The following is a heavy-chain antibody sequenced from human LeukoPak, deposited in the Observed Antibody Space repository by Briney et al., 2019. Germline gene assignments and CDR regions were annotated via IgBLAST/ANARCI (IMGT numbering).Heavy chain of an antibody. D-gene: IGHD6-6*01. Sequence: TLSLTCAVSGGSISSGGYSWSWILQPPGKGLEWIGYIYYSGSTYYNPSLKSRVTISVDTSKNQFSLKLSSVTAADTAVYYCARDSSSYYFDYWGQGTLVTVSS. CDR1: GGSISSGGYS. V-gene: IGHV4-30-4*07. J-gene: IGHJ4*02. CDR3: ARDSSSYYFDY. CDR2: IYYSGST.